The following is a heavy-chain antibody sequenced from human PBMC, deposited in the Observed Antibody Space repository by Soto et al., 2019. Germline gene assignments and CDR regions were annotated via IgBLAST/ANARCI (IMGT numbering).Heavy chain of an antibody. CDR2: ISDDGSTA. D-gene: IGHD1-1*01. V-gene: IGHV3-74*01. Sequence: PGESLRLSCAVSGFPFSAYWMHWVRHVPGKGLTWVSRISDDGSTATYADSVKGRFVISRDNAKNSLYLEMNTLRADDSGLYYCARGPRVSSTGTGAHWGRGTLVTVSS. CDR1: GFPFSAYW. J-gene: IGHJ4*02. CDR3: ARGPRVSSTGTGAH.